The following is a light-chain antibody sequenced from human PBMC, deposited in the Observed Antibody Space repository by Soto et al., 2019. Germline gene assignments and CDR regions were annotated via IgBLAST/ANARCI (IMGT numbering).Light chain of an antibody. CDR2: DVS. Sequence: QSALTQPASVSGSPGQSITISCTGTSSDVGGYNYVSWYQQHPGKAPTLMIYDVSNRPSGVSNRFSGSKSGNTASLTISGLQAEDEAEYYCSSYTSSSTLVVFGGGTKVTVL. J-gene: IGLJ2*01. V-gene: IGLV2-14*01. CDR1: SSDVGGYNY. CDR3: SSYTSSSTLVV.